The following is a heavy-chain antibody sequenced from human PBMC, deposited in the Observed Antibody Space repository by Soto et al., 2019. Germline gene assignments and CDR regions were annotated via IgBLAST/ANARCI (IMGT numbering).Heavy chain of an antibody. Sequence: GASVKVSCKASGFTFTSSAVQWVRQARGQRLEWIGWIVVGSGNTNYAQKFQERVTITRDMSTSTAYMELSSLRSEDTAVYYCARGSTYYYDSSGYYIYYFDYWGQGTLVTVSS. CDR2: IVVGSGNT. CDR3: ARGSTYYYDSSGYYIYYFDY. CDR1: GFTFTSSA. V-gene: IGHV1-58*01. D-gene: IGHD3-22*01. J-gene: IGHJ4*02.